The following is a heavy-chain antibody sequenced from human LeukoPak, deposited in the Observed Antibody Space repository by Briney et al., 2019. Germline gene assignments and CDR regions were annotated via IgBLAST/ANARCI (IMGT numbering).Heavy chain of an antibody. CDR2: ISSSGSPI. CDR3: VLRGAVAAADF. Sequence: PGGSLRLPCAASGFTFSSYEMNWVRQAPGKGLEWVSYISSSGSPIYYADSVKGRFTISRDNAKNSLYLQMNSLRAEDTAIYYCVLRGAVAAADFWGQGTLVTVSS. D-gene: IGHD6-19*01. CDR1: GFTFSSYE. V-gene: IGHV3-48*03. J-gene: IGHJ4*02.